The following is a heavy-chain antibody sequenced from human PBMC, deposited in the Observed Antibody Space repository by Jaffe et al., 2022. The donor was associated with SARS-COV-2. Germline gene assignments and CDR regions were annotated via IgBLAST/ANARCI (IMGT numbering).Heavy chain of an antibody. J-gene: IGHJ6*03. Sequence: QVQLQQWGAGLLKPSETLSLTCAVYGGSFSGYYWSWIRQPPGKGLEWIGEINHSGSTNYNPSLKSRVTISVDTSKNQFSLKLSSVTAADTAVYYCARVAVATIAYYYYYMDVWGKGTTVTVSS. D-gene: IGHD5-12*01. CDR2: INHSGST. V-gene: IGHV4-34*01. CDR3: ARVAVATIAYYYYYMDV. CDR1: GGSFSGYY.